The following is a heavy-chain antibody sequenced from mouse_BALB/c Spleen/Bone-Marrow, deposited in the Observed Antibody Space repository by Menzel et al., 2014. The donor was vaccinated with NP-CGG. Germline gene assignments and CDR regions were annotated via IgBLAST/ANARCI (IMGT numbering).Heavy chain of an antibody. J-gene: IGHJ4*01. Sequence: QVQLQQSGAELMKPGASMKISCKATGYTFSSYWIKWVKQRPGHGLEWIGEILPGSGSTNYNERFKGKATFTADTSSNTAYMQLSSLTSEDSAVYYCARAYYVNYDAMDYWGQGTSVTVSS. D-gene: IGHD2-10*01. CDR1: GYTFSSYW. V-gene: IGHV1-9*01. CDR3: ARAYYVNYDAMDY. CDR2: ILPGSGST.